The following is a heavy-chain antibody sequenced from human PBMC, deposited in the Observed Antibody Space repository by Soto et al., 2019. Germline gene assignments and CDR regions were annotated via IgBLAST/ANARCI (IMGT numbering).Heavy chain of an antibody. CDR3: ARDSPRWNHKWFDP. V-gene: IGHV1-3*01. CDR2: INAGNGNT. J-gene: IGHJ5*02. D-gene: IGHD1-1*01. Sequence: GASVKVSCKASGYTFTSYAMHWVRQAPGQRLEWMGWINAGNGNTKYSQKFQGRVTITRDTSASTAYMELSSLRSEDTAVYYCARDSPRWNHKWFDPWGQGPLATAS. CDR1: GYTFTSYA.